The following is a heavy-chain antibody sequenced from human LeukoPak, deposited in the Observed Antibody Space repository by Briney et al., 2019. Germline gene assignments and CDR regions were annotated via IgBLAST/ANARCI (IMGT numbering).Heavy chain of an antibody. V-gene: IGHV1-69*13. D-gene: IGHD2-2*01. Sequence: SVKVSCKASGGTVSSYAISWVRQAPGQGLEWTGGIIPIFGTANYAQKFQGRVTITADESTSTAYMELSSLRSEDTAVYYCAAPTGYCSSTSCYAFDYWGQGTLVTVSS. J-gene: IGHJ4*02. CDR3: AAPTGYCSSTSCYAFDY. CDR1: GGTVSSYA. CDR2: IIPIFGTA.